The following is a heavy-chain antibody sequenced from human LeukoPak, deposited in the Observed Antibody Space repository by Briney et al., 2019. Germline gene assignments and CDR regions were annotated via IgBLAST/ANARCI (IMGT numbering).Heavy chain of an antibody. CDR2: ISPGADIT. CDR1: GFTFNNAW. CDR3: AKDCGWLHFCS. V-gene: IGHV3-23*01. Sequence: GGSLRLSCAASGFTFNNAWMSWVRQAPGKGLEWVSGISPGADITYYAESVKGRFTISRDNSKNTLYLQINTLRAEDTAIYYCAKDCGWLHFCSWGQGTLVTVSS. D-gene: IGHD5-24*01. J-gene: IGHJ1*01.